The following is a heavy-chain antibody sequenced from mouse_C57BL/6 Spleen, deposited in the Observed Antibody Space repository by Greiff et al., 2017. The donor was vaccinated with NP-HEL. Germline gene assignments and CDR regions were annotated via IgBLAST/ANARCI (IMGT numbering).Heavy chain of an antibody. CDR1: GYTFTSHW. CDR3: AREGLRPYYFDY. V-gene: IGHV1-64*01. D-gene: IGHD2-4*01. CDR2: IHPNSGST. Sequence: QVQLQQPGAELVKPGASVKLSCKASGYTFTSHWMHWVKQRPGQGLEWIGMIHPNSGSTNYNEKFKSKATLTVDKSSSTAYMQLSSLTSEDSAVYYCAREGLRPYYFDYWGQGTTLTVSS. J-gene: IGHJ2*01.